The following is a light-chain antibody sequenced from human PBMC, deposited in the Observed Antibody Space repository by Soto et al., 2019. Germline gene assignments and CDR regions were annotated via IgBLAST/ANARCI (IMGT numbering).Light chain of an antibody. V-gene: IGKV3-20*01. J-gene: IGKJ1*01. CDR1: QSVSSIY. CDR2: GAS. CDR3: QQYGSSTGT. Sequence: EIVLTQSPATLSLSPGERATLSCRASQSVSSIYLAWYQQKPGQAPRLLIYGASSRATGIPDRFSGSGSGTDFTLTISRLEPEDFAVYYCQQYGSSTGTFGQGTKVDIK.